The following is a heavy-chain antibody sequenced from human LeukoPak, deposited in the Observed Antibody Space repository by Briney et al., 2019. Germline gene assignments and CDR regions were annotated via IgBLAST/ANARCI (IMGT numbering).Heavy chain of an antibody. D-gene: IGHD5-24*01. J-gene: IGHJ3*02. CDR3: AKHVEMATITDAFDI. CDR1: GFAFSSYA. V-gene: IGHV3-23*01. Sequence: GGSLRLSCAASGFAFSSYAMSWVRQAPGKGLEWVSAISGSGGSTYYADSVKGRFTISRDNSKNTLYLQMNSLRAEDTAVYYCAKHVEMATITDAFDIWGQGTMVTVSS. CDR2: ISGSGGST.